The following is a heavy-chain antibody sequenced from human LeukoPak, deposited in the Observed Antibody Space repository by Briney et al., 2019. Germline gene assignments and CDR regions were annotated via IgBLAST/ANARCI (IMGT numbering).Heavy chain of an antibody. CDR1: GGSFSGYY. CDR2: INHSGST. V-gene: IGHV4-34*01. J-gene: IGHJ4*02. D-gene: IGHD3-10*01. Sequence: SETLSLTCAVYGGSFSGYYLSWIRQPPGKGLEWIGEINHSGSTNYNPSLKSRVTISVDTSKNQFSLKLSSVTAADTAVYYCARSGARLWFGELPFDYWGQGTLVTVSS. CDR3: ARSGARLWFGELPFDY.